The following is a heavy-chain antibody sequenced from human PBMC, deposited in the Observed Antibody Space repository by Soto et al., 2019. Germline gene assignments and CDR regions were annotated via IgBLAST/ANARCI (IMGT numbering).Heavy chain of an antibody. Sequence: GGSLRLSCAASGFTFSSYSMNWVRQAPGKGLEWVSSISSSSSYIYYADSVKGRFTISRDNAKNSLYLQMNSLRAEDTAVYYCASSGRPMGNFDWLYFDYWGQGT. CDR3: ASSGRPMGNFDWLYFDY. CDR2: ISSSSSYI. V-gene: IGHV3-21*01. D-gene: IGHD3-9*01. J-gene: IGHJ4*02. CDR1: GFTFSSYS.